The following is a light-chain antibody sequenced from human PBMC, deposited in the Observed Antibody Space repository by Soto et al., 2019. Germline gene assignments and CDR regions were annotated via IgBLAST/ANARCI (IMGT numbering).Light chain of an antibody. CDR2: EVT. Sequence: QSVLTQPASVSGSPGQSITISCTGTSSDVGSYNLVSWYQHHPGKAPKLMIYEVTKRPSGVSNRFSGSKSGNTASLTISGLQAEDEGDYYCCSCADSSTLVCVGGTKVTVL. CDR1: SSDVGSYNL. J-gene: IGLJ3*02. CDR3: CSCADSSTLV. V-gene: IGLV2-23*02.